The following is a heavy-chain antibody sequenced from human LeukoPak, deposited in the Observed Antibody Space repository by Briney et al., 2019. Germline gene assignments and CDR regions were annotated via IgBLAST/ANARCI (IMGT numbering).Heavy chain of an antibody. CDR3: ARVESDGSGWYKARH. Sequence: ASVKVSCKVSGYALSESSIHWVRQTPGEGFEWMGGFDPEYVETTYAQKFRGRVTMTEDTSTGTAYMELINLRSEDTAVYYCARVESDGSGWYKARHWGQGTLVTVSS. D-gene: IGHD6-19*01. V-gene: IGHV1-24*01. CDR2: FDPEYVET. J-gene: IGHJ1*01. CDR1: GYALSESS.